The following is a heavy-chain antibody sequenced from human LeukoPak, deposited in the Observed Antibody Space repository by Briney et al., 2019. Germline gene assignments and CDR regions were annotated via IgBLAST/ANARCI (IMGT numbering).Heavy chain of an antibody. V-gene: IGHV4-34*01. D-gene: IGHD1-14*01. J-gene: IGHJ4*02. CDR1: GGSFSGYY. CDR3: AREATGLYYFDY. Sequence: PSETLSLTCAVYGGSFSGYYWSWIRQPPGKGLEWIGEINHSGSTNYNPSLKSRVTISVDTSKNQFSLKLSSVTAADTAVYYYAREATGLYYFDYWGQGTLVTVSS. CDR2: INHSGST.